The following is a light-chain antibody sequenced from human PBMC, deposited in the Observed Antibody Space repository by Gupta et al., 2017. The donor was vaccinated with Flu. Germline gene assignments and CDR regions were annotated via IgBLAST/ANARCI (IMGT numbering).Light chain of an antibody. CDR1: GSNFGSIY. Sequence: QSVLTHPPSASGTPGQRVTISCSRSGSNFGSIYVYWYQQVPGTDHKVVIYRDKQRPSGGPDRFSGGKAGTSASLAISGLRSEDEAEYYWAKWDDSLRGSWVLGGGTKVSVL. V-gene: IGLV1-47*01. CDR2: RDK. CDR3: AKWDDSLRGSWV. J-gene: IGLJ3*02.